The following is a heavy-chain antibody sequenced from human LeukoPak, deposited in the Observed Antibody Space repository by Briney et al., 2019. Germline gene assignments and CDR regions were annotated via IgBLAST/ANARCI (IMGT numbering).Heavy chain of an antibody. Sequence: ASVKVSCKASGYTFTSYGISWVRQAPGQGLEWMGIINPSGGSTSYAQKFQGRVTMTRDTSTSTVYMELSSLRSEDTAVYYCARDGYYDSSGYYWAYFDYWGQGTLVTVSS. J-gene: IGHJ4*02. D-gene: IGHD3-22*01. CDR1: GYTFTSYG. CDR3: ARDGYYDSSGYYWAYFDY. V-gene: IGHV1-46*01. CDR2: INPSGGST.